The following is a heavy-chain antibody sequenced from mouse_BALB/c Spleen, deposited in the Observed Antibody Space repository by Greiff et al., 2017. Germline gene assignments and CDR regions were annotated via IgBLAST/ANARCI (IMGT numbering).Heavy chain of an antibody. CDR1: GFTFSNYW. V-gene: IGHV6-6*02. CDR2: IRLKSNNYAT. CDR3: TRDYRYGGSAMDY. D-gene: IGHD2-14*01. Sequence: EVKLQESGGGLVQPGGSMKLSCVASGFTFSNYWMNWVRQSPEKGLEWVAEIRLKSNNYATHYAESVKGRFTISRDDSKSSVYLQMNNLRAEDTGIYYCTRDYRYGGSAMDYWGQGTSVTVSS. J-gene: IGHJ4*01.